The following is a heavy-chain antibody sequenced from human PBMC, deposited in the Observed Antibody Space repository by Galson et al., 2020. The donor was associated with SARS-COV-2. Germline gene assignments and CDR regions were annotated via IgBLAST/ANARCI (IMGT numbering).Heavy chain of an antibody. CDR2: ISYDGSNK. J-gene: IGHJ6*02. CDR3: AKSYSGSYRYGMDV. V-gene: IGHV3-30*18. Sequence: GGSLRLSCAASGFTFSSYGMHWVRQAPGKGLEWVAVISYDGSNKYYADSVKGRFTISRDNSKNTLYLQMNSLRAEDTAVYYCAKSYSGSYRYGMDVWGQGTTVTVSS. CDR1: GFTFSSYG. D-gene: IGHD1-26*01.